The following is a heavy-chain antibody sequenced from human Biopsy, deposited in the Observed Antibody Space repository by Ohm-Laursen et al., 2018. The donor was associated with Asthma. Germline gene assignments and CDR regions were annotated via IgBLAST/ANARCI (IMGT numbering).Heavy chain of an antibody. CDR3: AKRRGYSGHDNDH. Sequence: RSLRLSCAASGFMFRSFGMHWVRQAPGKGLEWVAVISYDGNHKFYEDSVKGRFTISRDNSKNTLYLQMNSLRTEDTAVYYCAKRRGYSGHDNDHWGQGTLVIVSS. CDR2: ISYDGNHK. V-gene: IGHV3-30*18. J-gene: IGHJ4*02. D-gene: IGHD5-12*01. CDR1: GFMFRSFG.